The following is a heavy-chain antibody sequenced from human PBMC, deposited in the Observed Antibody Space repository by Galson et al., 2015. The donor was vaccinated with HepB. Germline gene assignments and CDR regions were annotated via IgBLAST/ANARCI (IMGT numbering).Heavy chain of an antibody. CDR2: IKTSGGYT. CDR3: ARVLWDIALVVGTDPGTFDL. CDR1: GFIFNDYY. J-gene: IGHJ4*02. V-gene: IGHV3-11*06. Sequence: SLRLSCAASGFIFNDYYMGWIRQAPGKGLEWVSYIKTSGGYTNYADSVKGRFTISRDDAKNSLYLQMNSLRVEDTAVYYCARVLWDIALVVGTDPGTFDLLGQGTLVIVSS. D-gene: IGHD2-15*01.